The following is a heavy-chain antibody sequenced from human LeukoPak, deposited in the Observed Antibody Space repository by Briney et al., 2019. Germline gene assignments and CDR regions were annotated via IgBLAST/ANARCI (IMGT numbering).Heavy chain of an antibody. Sequence: PSETLSLTCTVSGGSISTDYWSWIRQPPGKGLDWIGYVSFGGGTNYNPSLKSRVITSADTSKIQFSLNLTSVTAADTAVYYCVRASVESGGAFDIWGQGTMVTVSS. D-gene: IGHD2-15*01. V-gene: IGHV4-59*01. CDR2: VSFGGGT. CDR3: VRASVESGGAFDI. CDR1: GGSISTDY. J-gene: IGHJ3*02.